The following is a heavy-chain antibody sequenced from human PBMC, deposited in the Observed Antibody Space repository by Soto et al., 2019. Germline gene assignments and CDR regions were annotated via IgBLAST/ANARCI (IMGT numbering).Heavy chain of an antibody. D-gene: IGHD1-26*01. Sequence: EVHLVESGGGLVQTGGSLRLSGAISESTVSREWMNCVRQAPGKGLEWVSHTNQDGSEKYYADSVKGRFSISRVNATKPLYLQMNSLRAGATAMYDCSGFVGDAFWGQGTLVTVSS. CDR3: SGFVGDAF. CDR2: TNQDGSEK. J-gene: IGHJ4*02. CDR1: ESTVSREW. V-gene: IGHV3-7*01.